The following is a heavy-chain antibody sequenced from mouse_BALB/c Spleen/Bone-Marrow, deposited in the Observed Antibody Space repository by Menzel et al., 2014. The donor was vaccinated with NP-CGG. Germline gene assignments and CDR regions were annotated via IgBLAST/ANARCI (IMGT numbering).Heavy chain of an antibody. V-gene: IGHV2-2*02. CDR1: GFSLTSYG. Sequence: QVQLQQPGPGLVQPSQSLSITCTASGFSLTSYGVHWVRQSPGKGLEWLGVIWSGGSTDYNAAFISRLSISKDNSKSQVFFKMNSLQANDTAIYYCARNTYYGNPFAYWGQGTLVTVSA. CDR3: ARNTYYGNPFAY. J-gene: IGHJ3*01. D-gene: IGHD2-10*01. CDR2: IWSGGST.